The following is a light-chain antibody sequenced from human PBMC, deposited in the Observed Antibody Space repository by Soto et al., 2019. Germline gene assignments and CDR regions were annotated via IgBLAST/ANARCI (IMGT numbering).Light chain of an antibody. CDR3: QPRSNWYT. V-gene: IGKV3-11*01. J-gene: IGKJ2*01. CDR1: QSVSSY. CDR2: DAS. Sequence: EIVLTQSPATLSLSPGERATLSCRASQSVSSYLAWYQQKPGQAPRLLIYDASNRATGIPARFSGSGSGTDFTLTISRLEPEDFAVYYCQPRSNWYTFGQGTKLEIK.